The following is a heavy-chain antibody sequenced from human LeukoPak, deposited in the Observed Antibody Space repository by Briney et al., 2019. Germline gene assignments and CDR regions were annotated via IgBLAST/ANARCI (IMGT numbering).Heavy chain of an antibody. D-gene: IGHD6-19*01. CDR3: ARSVAVAGTFQH. Sequence: GGSLRLSCAASGFTVSSNYMSWVRQAPGKGLEWVSVIYSGGSTYYADSVKGRFTISRDNSKNTLYLQMNSLRAEDTAVHYCARSVAVAGTFQHWGQGTLVTVSS. V-gene: IGHV3-53*01. CDR1: GFTVSSNY. J-gene: IGHJ1*01. CDR2: IYSGGST.